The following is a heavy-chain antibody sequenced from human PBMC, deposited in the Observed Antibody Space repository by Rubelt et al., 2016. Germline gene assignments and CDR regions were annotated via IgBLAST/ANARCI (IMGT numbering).Heavy chain of an antibody. D-gene: IGHD6-19*01. V-gene: IGHV2-5*02. CDR1: GISLSSRGVG. CDR2: IYWDDDK. Sequence: QTTLKESGPTLVKPTQTLTLTCTFSGISLSSRGVGVVWVRQPPGKALEWLALIYWDDDKHYRPSLQSRLTITKDTSKNQLVLTMTNMDPVDTGTYYCARTNGWLAVFWGQGTLVTVSS. CDR3: ARTNGWLAVF. J-gene: IGHJ4*02.